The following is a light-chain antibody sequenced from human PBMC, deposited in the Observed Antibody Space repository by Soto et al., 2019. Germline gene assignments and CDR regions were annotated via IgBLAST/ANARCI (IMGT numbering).Light chain of an antibody. CDR1: SSDVGSYKY. J-gene: IGLJ3*02. V-gene: IGLV2-14*01. CDR2: EVS. CDR3: RSYTSSETQV. Sequence: QSALTQPASVSGSPGQSITISCTGTSSDVGSYKYVSWYQQHPGKAPKLMIYEVSNRPSGVSNRFSGSKSGNTASLTISGLQAEDEADYYCRSYTSSETQVFGGGTKLTVL.